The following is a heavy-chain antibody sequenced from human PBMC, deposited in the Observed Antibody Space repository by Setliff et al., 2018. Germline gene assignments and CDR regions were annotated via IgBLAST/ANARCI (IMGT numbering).Heavy chain of an antibody. V-gene: IGHV1-46*01. Sequence: ASVKVSCKASGYTFTSYYMHWVRQAPGQGLERMGIINPNGGSTSYAQKFQGRVTMTRDTSTSTVYMELSSLRSEDTAVYYCARDARDFWSGYSSHEGFDPWGQGTLVTVSS. J-gene: IGHJ5*02. CDR2: INPNGGST. CDR1: GYTFTSYY. D-gene: IGHD3-3*01. CDR3: ARDARDFWSGYSSHEGFDP.